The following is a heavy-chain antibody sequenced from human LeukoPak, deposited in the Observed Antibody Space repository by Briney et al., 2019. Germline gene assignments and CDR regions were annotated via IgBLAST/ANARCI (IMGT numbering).Heavy chain of an antibody. CDR1: GGSISSSSYY. CDR2: IYYSGGT. D-gene: IGHD3-9*01. J-gene: IGHJ5*02. Sequence: SETLSLTCTVSGGSISSSSYYWGWIRQPPGKGLEWIGSIYYSGGTYYNPSLKSRVTISVDTSKNQFSLKLSSVTAADTAVYYCARQNLLRYFDWLLYPGPGPYNWFDPWGQGTLVTVSS. CDR3: ARQNLLRYFDWLLYPGPGPYNWFDP. V-gene: IGHV4-39*01.